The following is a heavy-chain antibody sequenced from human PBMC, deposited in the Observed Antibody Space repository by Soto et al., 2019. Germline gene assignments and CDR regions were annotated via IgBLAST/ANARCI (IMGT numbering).Heavy chain of an antibody. CDR1: GFSFSSYA. D-gene: IGHD3-22*01. Sequence: HPGGSLRLSCSASGFSFSSYAIHWVRQAPGKGLEYVSSIGTSGGSTFYADSVKGRFTISRDNSKNTVYLQMSSVRAEDTAEYYCVKPPGYYYDSQAYYPVWGRGTLVTVSS. J-gene: IGHJ4*02. CDR2: IGTSGGST. CDR3: VKPPGYYYDSQAYYPV. V-gene: IGHV3-64D*06.